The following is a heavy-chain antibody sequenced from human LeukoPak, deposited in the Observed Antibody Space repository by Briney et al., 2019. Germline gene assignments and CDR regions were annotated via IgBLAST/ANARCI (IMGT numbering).Heavy chain of an antibody. CDR1: GFTFSDYY. CDR3: ARGGLLDSVIVVPRSYFDY. Sequence: GGSLRLSCAASGFTFSDYYMSWIRQAPGKGLEWVSYISSSGSAIYYADSVKGRFTISRDNAKNSLYLQMNSLRAEDTAVYYCARGGLLDSVIVVPRSYFDYWGQGTLVTVSS. V-gene: IGHV3-11*01. D-gene: IGHD3-22*01. J-gene: IGHJ4*02. CDR2: ISSSGSAI.